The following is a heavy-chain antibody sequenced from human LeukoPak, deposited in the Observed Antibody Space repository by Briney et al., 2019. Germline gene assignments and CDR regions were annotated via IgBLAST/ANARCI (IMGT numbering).Heavy chain of an antibody. J-gene: IGHJ5*02. CDR3: ASHRFDP. CDR2: IKQDGSEK. Sequence: PGGSLRLSCAASGFTFSSYWMNWLRQAPGKGLEWVANIKQDGSEKYYVDSVKGRFTISRDNARNSLYLQMNSLRADDTAVYYCASHRFDPWGQGTLVTVSS. CDR1: GFTFSSYW. V-gene: IGHV3-7*02.